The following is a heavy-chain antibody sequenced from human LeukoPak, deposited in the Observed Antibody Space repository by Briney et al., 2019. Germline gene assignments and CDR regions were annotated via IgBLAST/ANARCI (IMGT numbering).Heavy chain of an antibody. CDR1: GFTFSSYE. Sequence: GGSLRLSCAASGFTFSSYEMNWVRQAPGKGLEWVSYISSSGSTIYYADSVKGRFTISRDNSKNSLYLQMNSLRTEDTALYYCAKDGGYSGYDSLDYWGQGTLVTVSS. CDR3: AKDGGYSGYDSLDY. V-gene: IGHV3-48*03. CDR2: ISSSGSTI. J-gene: IGHJ4*02. D-gene: IGHD5-12*01.